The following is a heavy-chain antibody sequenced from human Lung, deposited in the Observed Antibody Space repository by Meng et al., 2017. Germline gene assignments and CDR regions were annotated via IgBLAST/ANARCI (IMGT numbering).Heavy chain of an antibody. CDR3: ARGPTTMAHDFDY. Sequence: QVQLQQVGAGLLKPSETLSLTCVGSGGSFSDYYWSWIRQSPGKGLEWIGEINHSGSTNYNPSLESRATISVDTSQNNLSLKLSSVTAADSAVYYCARGPTTMAHDFDYWGQGTLVTVSS. CDR2: INHSGST. CDR1: GGSFSDYY. J-gene: IGHJ4*02. D-gene: IGHD4-11*01. V-gene: IGHV4-34*01.